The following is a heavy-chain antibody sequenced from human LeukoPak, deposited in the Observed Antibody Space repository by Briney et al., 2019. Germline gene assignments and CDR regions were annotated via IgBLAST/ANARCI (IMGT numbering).Heavy chain of an antibody. J-gene: IGHJ4*02. CDR1: GFTFSSYD. Sequence: PGGSPRLSCAASGFTFSSYDMSWVRQAPGQGLEWVSGISGSGGSTYYADSVKGRFTISRDNSKNTLYLQMNSLRAEDTAVYYCARGYGSGYLFDYWGQGTLVTVSS. CDR2: ISGSGGST. V-gene: IGHV3-23*01. CDR3: ARGYGSGYLFDY. D-gene: IGHD3-22*01.